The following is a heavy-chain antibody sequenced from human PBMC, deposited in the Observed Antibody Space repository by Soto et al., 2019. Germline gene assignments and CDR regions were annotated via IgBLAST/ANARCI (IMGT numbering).Heavy chain of an antibody. Sequence: LSLACTVSGGSISSYYWSWIRQPPGRGLEWIGYIYYSGSTNYNPSLKSRVTISVDTSKNQFSLKLSSVTAADTAVYYCASDIVAKIDTEHYYYYYGLDVWGQGTMVTVSS. V-gene: IGHV4-59*12. CDR1: GGSISSYY. D-gene: IGHD5-12*01. J-gene: IGHJ6*02. CDR2: IYYSGST. CDR3: ASDIVAKIDTEHYYYYYGLDV.